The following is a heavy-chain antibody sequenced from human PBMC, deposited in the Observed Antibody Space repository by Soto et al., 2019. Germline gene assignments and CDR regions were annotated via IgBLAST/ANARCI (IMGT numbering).Heavy chain of an antibody. CDR2: ISGGGDTT. Sequence: EVQLLESGGGLVQPGGSLRLSCAASGFTFNNYAMTWVRQAPGKGLEWVSAISGGGDTTSYADSVKGRFTVSRDGSQNTLYLQMSSLRAEDTALYYCAKGRGGSGSRTPRVDFWGQGTLVTVSS. CDR3: AKGRGGSGSRTPRVDF. CDR1: GFTFNNYA. D-gene: IGHD3-10*01. V-gene: IGHV3-23*01. J-gene: IGHJ4*02.